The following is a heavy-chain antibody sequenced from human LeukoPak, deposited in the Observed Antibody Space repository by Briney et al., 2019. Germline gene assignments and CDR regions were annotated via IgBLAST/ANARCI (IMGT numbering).Heavy chain of an antibody. CDR2: IIPIFGIA. J-gene: IGHJ5*02. Sequence: GAPVKVSCKASGGTFSSYAISWVRQAPGQGLEWMGRIIPIFGIANYAQKFQGRVTITADKSTSTAYMELSSPRSEDTAVYYCARGQEITMMTNWFDPWGQGTLVTVSS. D-gene: IGHD3-22*01. CDR1: GGTFSSYA. V-gene: IGHV1-69*04. CDR3: ARGQEITMMTNWFDP.